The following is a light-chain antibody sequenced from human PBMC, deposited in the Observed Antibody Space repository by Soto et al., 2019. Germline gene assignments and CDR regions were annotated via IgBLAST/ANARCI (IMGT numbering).Light chain of an antibody. CDR2: DAS. V-gene: IGKV3D-11*02. CDR1: QSVSSN. Sequence: SQSPATLSVSPGERVTLSCRASQSVSSNLAWYQQKPGQAPRLLIYDASNRATGIPARFSGSGSGTDFTLTISSLEPEDFAVYYCQQRSNWQITSGQGARPAI. CDR3: QQRSNWQIT. J-gene: IGKJ5*01.